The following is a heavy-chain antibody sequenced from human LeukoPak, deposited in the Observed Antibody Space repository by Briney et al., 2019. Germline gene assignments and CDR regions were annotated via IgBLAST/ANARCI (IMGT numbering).Heavy chain of an antibody. D-gene: IGHD3-22*01. Sequence: ASVKVSXKASGYTFTGYYMHWVRQAPGQGLEWMGRINPNSGGTNYAQKFQGRVTMTRDTSISTAYMELSRLRSDDTAVYYCARGVVVIHRAFDIWGQGTMVTVSS. CDR2: INPNSGGT. CDR3: ARGVVVIHRAFDI. CDR1: GYTFTGYY. V-gene: IGHV1-2*06. J-gene: IGHJ3*02.